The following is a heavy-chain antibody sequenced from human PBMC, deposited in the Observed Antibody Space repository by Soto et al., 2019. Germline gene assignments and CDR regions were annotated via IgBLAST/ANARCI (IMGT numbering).Heavy chain of an antibody. D-gene: IGHD3-10*01. Sequence: QVQLQQWGAGLLKPSETLSLTCAVYGGSFSGYYWSWIRQPPGKGLEWIGEINHSGRTNYNPSLKSRVTISVDTSKNQFSLKLSSVTAADTAVYYCARTKGWGRRFGELYYFDYWGQGTLVTVSS. V-gene: IGHV4-34*01. J-gene: IGHJ4*02. CDR2: INHSGRT. CDR3: ARTKGWGRRFGELYYFDY. CDR1: GGSFSGYY.